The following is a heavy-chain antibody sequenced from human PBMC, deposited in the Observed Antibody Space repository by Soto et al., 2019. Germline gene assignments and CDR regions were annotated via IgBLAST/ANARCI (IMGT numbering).Heavy chain of an antibody. V-gene: IGHV3-7*01. CDR3: TFLGHNYGDYLVSYYGMDV. CDR2: IKPDGSDK. J-gene: IGHJ6*02. D-gene: IGHD4-17*01. Sequence: VQLVESGGGLVQQGGSLRLSCAASEFTFSKYWMTWVRQAPGKGLEWVANIKPDGSDKYYVDSVKGRFTISRDNAKNSLYLQMNGLRAEDTAVYYCTFLGHNYGDYLVSYYGMDVWGQGTTVTVSS. CDR1: EFTFSKYW.